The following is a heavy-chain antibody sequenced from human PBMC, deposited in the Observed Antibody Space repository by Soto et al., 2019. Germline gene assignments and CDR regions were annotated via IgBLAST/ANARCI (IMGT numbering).Heavy chain of an antibody. CDR2: IYYSGST. V-gene: IGHV4-30-4*01. J-gene: IGHJ4*02. CDR3: ARGRPLLLWFGETTKFDY. CDR1: GGSISSGDYY. Sequence: SETLSLTCTVSGGSISSGDYYWSWIRQPPGKGLEWIGYIYYSGSTYYNPSLKSRVTISVDTSKNQFSLKLSSVTAADTAVYYCARGRPLLLWFGETTKFDYWGRGTLVTVSS. D-gene: IGHD3-10*01.